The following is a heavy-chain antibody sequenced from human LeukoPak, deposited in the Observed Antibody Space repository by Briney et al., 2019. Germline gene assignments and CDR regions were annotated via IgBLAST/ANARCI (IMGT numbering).Heavy chain of an antibody. CDR2: ISWNSGSI. Sequence: GGSLRLSCAASGFTFDDYAMHWVRHAPGKGLEWVSGISWNSGSIGYADSVKGRFTISRDNAKNSLYLQMNSLRAEDTALYYCAKAPNLRDYFDYWGQGTLVTVSS. J-gene: IGHJ4*02. CDR1: GFTFDDYA. V-gene: IGHV3-9*01. CDR3: AKAPNLRDYFDY.